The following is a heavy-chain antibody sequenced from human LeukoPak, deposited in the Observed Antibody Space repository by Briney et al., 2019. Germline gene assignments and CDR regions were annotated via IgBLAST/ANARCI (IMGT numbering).Heavy chain of an antibody. J-gene: IGHJ4*02. CDR3: AKDDAWLQYGN. V-gene: IGHV3-23*01. D-gene: IGHD5-24*01. CDR1: GFTFSSYA. CDR2: ISGSGIST. Sequence: GGSLRLSCAASGFTFSSYAMNWVRQAPGKGLEWVSHISGSGISTYYADSVKGRFTISRDNSKNTLYLQMNSLRPEDTAVYYCAKDDAWLQYGNWGRGTLVTVSS.